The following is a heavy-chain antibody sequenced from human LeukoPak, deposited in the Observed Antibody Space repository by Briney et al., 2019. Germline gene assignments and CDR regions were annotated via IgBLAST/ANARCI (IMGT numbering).Heavy chain of an antibody. D-gene: IGHD3-10*01. CDR2: IKPDGSEK. CDR1: GFTFSNYW. Sequence: GGSLRLSCAASGFTFSNYWVNWVRQAPGKGLEWVAKIKPDGSEKYYVDSVKGRFTISRDNAKNSLYLQMSSPSAEDTAVYYCLAAGGYWGQGTLVTVSS. CDR3: LAAGGY. J-gene: IGHJ4*02. V-gene: IGHV3-7*01.